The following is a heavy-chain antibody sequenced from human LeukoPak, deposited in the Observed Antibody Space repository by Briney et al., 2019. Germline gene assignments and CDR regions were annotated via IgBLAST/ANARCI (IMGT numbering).Heavy chain of an antibody. V-gene: IGHV3-23*01. D-gene: IGHD3-22*01. Sequence: PGGSLRLSCAASGFTFSSYAMSWVRQAPGKGLEWVSAISGSGGSTYYADSVKGRFTISRDNSKNTLYLQMNSLRAEDTAVYYCAKAPQDYYDSSGYLNWGQGTLVTVSS. CDR1: GFTFSSYA. CDR3: AKAPQDYYDSSGYLN. J-gene: IGHJ4*02. CDR2: ISGSGGST.